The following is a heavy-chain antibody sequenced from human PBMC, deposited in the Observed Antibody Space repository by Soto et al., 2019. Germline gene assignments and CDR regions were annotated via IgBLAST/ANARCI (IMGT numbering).Heavy chain of an antibody. V-gene: IGHV3-74*01. CDR2: IKTDGTYA. Sequence: EVQLVESGGDLVQPGGSLRLSSAASGFTFSTYWMHWVRQAPGKGLLWVSRIKTDGTYATYADSVKGRFTISRDNAKNTLYLQMNSLRFEPAAVYYCAAGGSGYYANWGQGTLVTVSS. J-gene: IGHJ4*02. CDR1: GFTFSTYW. D-gene: IGHD3-22*01. CDR3: AAGGSGYYAN.